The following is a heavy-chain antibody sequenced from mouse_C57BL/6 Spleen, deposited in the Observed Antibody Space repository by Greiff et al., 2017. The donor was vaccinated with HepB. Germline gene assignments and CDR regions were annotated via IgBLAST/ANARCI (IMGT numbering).Heavy chain of an antibody. CDR1: GYTFTSYG. J-gene: IGHJ2*01. V-gene: IGHV1-81*01. CDR3: ARVPYDGYLYYFDY. Sequence: QVQLKESGAELARPGASVKLSCKASGYTFTSYGISWVKQRTGQGLEWIGEIYPRSGNTYYNEKFKGKATLTADKSSSTAYMELRSLTSEDSAVYFCARVPYDGYLYYFDYWGQGTTLTVSS. D-gene: IGHD2-3*01. CDR2: IYPRSGNT.